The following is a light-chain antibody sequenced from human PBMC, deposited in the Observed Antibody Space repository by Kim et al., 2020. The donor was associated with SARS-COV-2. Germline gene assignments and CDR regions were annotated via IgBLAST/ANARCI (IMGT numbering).Light chain of an antibody. V-gene: IGLV2-11*01. CDR2: DVT. J-gene: IGLJ2*01. CDR1: SSDVGAYNY. CDR3: CSYAGTFTFGV. Sequence: QSVLTQPRSVSGSPGQSVTISCTGTSSDVGAYNYVSWFQQHPGNAPKLIIYDVTTRPSGVSDRFSASKSGNTASLTISGLQAEDEADYYCCSYAGTFTFGVFGGGTKLTVL.